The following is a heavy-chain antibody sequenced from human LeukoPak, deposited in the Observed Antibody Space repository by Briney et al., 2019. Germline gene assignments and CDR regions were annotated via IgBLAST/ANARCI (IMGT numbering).Heavy chain of an antibody. V-gene: IGHV1-69*06. CDR3: ARGRDGYNFYYFDY. CDR2: IIPIFGTA. D-gene: IGHD5-24*01. Sequence: ASVKVSCKASGGTFSSYAISWVRQAPGQGLEWMGGIIPIFGTANYAQKFQGRVTITADKSTSTAYMELSSLRSEDTAVYYCARGRDGYNFYYFDYWGQGTLVTVSS. J-gene: IGHJ4*02. CDR1: GGTFSSYA.